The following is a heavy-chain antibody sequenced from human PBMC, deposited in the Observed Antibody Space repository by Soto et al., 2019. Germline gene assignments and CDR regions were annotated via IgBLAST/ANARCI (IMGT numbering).Heavy chain of an antibody. CDR1: GFSFSTW. J-gene: IGHJ4*02. CDR2: INSDGSSI. V-gene: IGHV3-74*01. CDR3: TRGASGYGNFDY. Sequence: EVQLVESGGGVVQPGGSLRLSCAASGFSFSTWMHWVRQAPGKGLEWLSRINSDGSSISYADSVKGRFTVSRDNAKNTLYLQINSLTAEDTAVYYCTRGASGYGNFDYWGQVVLLTVSS. D-gene: IGHD5-12*01.